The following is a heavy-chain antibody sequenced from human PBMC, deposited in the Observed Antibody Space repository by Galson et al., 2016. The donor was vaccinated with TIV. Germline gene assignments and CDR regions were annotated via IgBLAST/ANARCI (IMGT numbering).Heavy chain of an antibody. CDR3: AREVTCGGACYYFDF. J-gene: IGHJ4*02. V-gene: IGHV3-23*01. CDR1: GVTFRNYA. D-gene: IGHD2-21*02. Sequence: SLRLSCAASGVTFRNYAMSWVRQAPGKGLEWVSSISGSGASTYYADSVKGRFTISRDNAKNSLYLQMNDLRVEDTAFYHCAREVTCGGACYYFDFWGQGTLVTVSS. CDR2: ISGSGAST.